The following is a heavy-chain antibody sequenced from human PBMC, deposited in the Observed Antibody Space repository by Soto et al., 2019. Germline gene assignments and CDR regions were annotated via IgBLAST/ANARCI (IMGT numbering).Heavy chain of an antibody. Sequence: ASVKVSCKASGYTFTSYAMHWVRQAPGQRLEWMGRINAGNGNTKYSQKFQGRVTITRDTSASTAYMELSSLRSEDTAVYYCARVTYGDYGDYYYYMDVWGKGTTVTVSS. J-gene: IGHJ6*03. CDR2: INAGNGNT. CDR1: GYTFTSYA. D-gene: IGHD4-17*01. V-gene: IGHV1-3*01. CDR3: ARVTYGDYGDYYYYMDV.